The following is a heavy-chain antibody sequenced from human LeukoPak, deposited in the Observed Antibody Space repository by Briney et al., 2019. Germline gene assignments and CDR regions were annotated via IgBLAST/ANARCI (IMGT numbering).Heavy chain of an antibody. CDR1: GFTFSSYG. J-gene: IGHJ2*01. D-gene: IGHD4-17*01. Sequence: GGSLRLSCAASGFTFSSYGMHWVRQAPGKGLEWVAFIRCDGSNKHFADSVEGRFTISRDNSKNTLYLQVNGLRVEDTAFYYCAKDPVQCGDNGRYFDLWGRGTLVTVSS. CDR2: IRCDGSNK. V-gene: IGHV3-30*02. CDR3: AKDPVQCGDNGRYFDL.